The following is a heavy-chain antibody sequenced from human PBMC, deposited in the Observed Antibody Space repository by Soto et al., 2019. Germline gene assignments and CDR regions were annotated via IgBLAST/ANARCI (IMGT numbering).Heavy chain of an antibody. CDR3: AKIGDYSSSSL. CDR1: GDSVSSGSY. V-gene: IGHV4-61*03. D-gene: IGHD6-6*01. CDR2: IYYSGT. Sequence: SETLSLTCTVSGDSVSSGSYWSWIRQPPGKGLGWIGYIYYSGTNYNPSLKSRVTISQDTSKNHFSQKLSSVTAVDTAVYYCAKIGDYSSSSLWGQGTLVTVSS. J-gene: IGHJ4*02.